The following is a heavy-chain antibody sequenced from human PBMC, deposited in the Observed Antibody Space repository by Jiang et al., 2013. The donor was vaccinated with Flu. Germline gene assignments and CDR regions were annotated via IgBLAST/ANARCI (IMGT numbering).Heavy chain of an antibody. CDR2: IWYDGSNK. D-gene: IGHD4-17*01. V-gene: IGHV3-33*01. Sequence: VQLLESGGGVVQPGRSLRLSCAASGFTFSSYDMHWVRQAPGKGLEWVALIWYDGSNKYSVDSVKGRFTISRDNSKNTVYLQMNSLRAEDTAVYYCARDLAYDYGDLDYWGQGTLVTVSS. CDR3: ARDLAYDYGDLDY. CDR1: GFTFSSYD. J-gene: IGHJ4*02.